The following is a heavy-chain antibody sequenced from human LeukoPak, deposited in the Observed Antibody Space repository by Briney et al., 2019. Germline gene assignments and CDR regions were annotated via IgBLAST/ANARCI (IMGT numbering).Heavy chain of an antibody. CDR2: IRGSGGST. V-gene: IGHV3-23*01. CDR1: GFTFSRYG. J-gene: IGHJ4*02. D-gene: IGHD6-19*01. CDR3: ARDRSSGWSFDY. Sequence: AGGSLRLSCEASGFTFSRYGMSWVRQAPGKGLEWVSAIRGSGGSTYYADSVKGRFTISRDNSKNTLYLQMNSLRVEDTAVYYCARDRSSGWSFDYWGQGTLVIVSS.